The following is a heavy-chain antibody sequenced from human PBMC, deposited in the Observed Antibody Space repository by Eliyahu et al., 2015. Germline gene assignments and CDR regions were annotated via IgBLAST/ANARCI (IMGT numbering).Heavy chain of an antibody. V-gene: IGHV1-2*04. Sequence: QVQLVQSGAEVKKPGASVKVSCKASGXTFTGXXMHWVRQAPGQGLGWMGWINPNSGGTNYAQKFQGWVTMTRDTSISTAYMELSRLRSDDTAVYYCARGLGFSYHVGGYGMDVWGQGTTVTVSS. CDR2: INPNSGGT. J-gene: IGHJ6*02. D-gene: IGHD3-3*01. CDR1: GXTFTGXX. CDR3: ARGLGFSYHVGGYGMDV.